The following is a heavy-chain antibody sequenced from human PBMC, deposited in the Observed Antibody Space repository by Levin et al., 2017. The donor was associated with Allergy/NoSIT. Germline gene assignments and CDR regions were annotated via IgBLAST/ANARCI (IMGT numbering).Heavy chain of an antibody. Sequence: LSLTCAASGFTFSDYYMSWIRQAPGQGLECVSYISRSSSHTNYADSVKGRFTISRDNTKNSLYLQMNSLRAEDTAVYYCASGVTDYYGSGSPYFDYWGQGTLVTVSS. CDR1: GFTFSDYY. J-gene: IGHJ4*02. CDR3: ASGVTDYYGSGSPYFDY. CDR2: ISRSSSHT. D-gene: IGHD3-10*01. V-gene: IGHV3-11*03.